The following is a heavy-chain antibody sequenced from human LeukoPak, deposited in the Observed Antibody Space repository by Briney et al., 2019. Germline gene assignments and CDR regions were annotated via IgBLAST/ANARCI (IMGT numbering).Heavy chain of an antibody. CDR3: TTDLGELLEVGVDY. J-gene: IGHJ4*02. V-gene: IGHV3-15*01. CDR1: GFTFSNAW. CDR2: IKSKTEGGTT. D-gene: IGHD1-26*01. Sequence: GGSLRLSCAASGFTFSNAWMSWVRQAPGKGLEWVGRIKSKTEGGTTDYAAPVKGRFTISRDDSKNTLYLQMNSLKTEDTAVYYCTTDLGELLEVGVDYWGQGTLVTVSS.